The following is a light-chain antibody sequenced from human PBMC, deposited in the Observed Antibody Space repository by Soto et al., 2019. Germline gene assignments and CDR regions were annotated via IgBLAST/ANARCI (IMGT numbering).Light chain of an antibody. CDR3: CSFAGSSWV. CDR2: EGS. CDR1: SSDIGSYNH. Sequence: QSALTQPASVSGSPGQSITISCTGTSSDIGSYNHVSWYQQHPGQAPKLIIYEGSKRPSGVFNRFSASKSGNTASLTISGLQAEDEADYFCCSFAGSSWVFGGGTKVTVL. V-gene: IGLV2-23*01. J-gene: IGLJ3*02.